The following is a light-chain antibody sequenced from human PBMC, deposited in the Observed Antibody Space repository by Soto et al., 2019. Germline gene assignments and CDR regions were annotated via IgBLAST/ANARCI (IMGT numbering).Light chain of an antibody. V-gene: IGKV3-15*01. CDR1: QSVSSK. CDR3: QQYNNWPIT. Sequence: EIVMTQSPATLSVSPGEGATLSCRASQSVSSKLAWYQQKPVQAPRLLIYGASTRATGIPARFSGSGSGTEFTLTISSLQSEDFAVYFCQQYNNWPITFGQGTRLEIK. CDR2: GAS. J-gene: IGKJ5*01.